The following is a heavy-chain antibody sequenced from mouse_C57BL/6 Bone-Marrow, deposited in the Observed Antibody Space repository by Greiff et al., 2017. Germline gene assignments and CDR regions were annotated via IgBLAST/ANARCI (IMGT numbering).Heavy chain of an antibody. D-gene: IGHD1-1*01. CDR2: INPNNGGT. V-gene: IGHV1-26*01. CDR3: ARFLYYYGSSWGDWYFDV. CDR1: GYTFTDYY. J-gene: IGHJ1*03. Sequence: EVQLQQSGPELVKPGASVKISCKASGYTFTDYYMNWVKQSHGKSLEWSGDINPNNGGTSYNQKFKGKATLTVDKSSSTAYIERRSLTSEDSAVYYCARFLYYYGSSWGDWYFDVWGTGTTVTVSS.